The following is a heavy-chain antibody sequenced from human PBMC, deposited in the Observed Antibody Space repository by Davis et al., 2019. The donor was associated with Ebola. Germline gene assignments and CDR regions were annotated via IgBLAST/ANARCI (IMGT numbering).Heavy chain of an antibody. J-gene: IGHJ5*02. CDR3: ARDYGVVVITNWFDP. CDR2: ISYDGSNK. CDR1: GFTFSSYA. D-gene: IGHD3-22*01. Sequence: GESLKISCAASGFTFSSYAMHWVRQAPGKGLEWVAVISYDGSNKYYADSVKGRFTISRDNSKNTLYLQMNSLRAEDTAVYYCARDYGVVVITNWFDPWGQGTLVTVSS. V-gene: IGHV3-30-3*01.